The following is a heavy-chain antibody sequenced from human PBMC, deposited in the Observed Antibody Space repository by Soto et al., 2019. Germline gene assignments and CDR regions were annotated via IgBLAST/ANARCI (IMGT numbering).Heavy chain of an antibody. V-gene: IGHV5-51*01. D-gene: IGHD2-2*01. J-gene: IGHJ4*02. CDR3: ARHGGRPLAPAY. CDR2: IHPGDSDT. Sequence: PLQPQKISCEASGYSFTSYWIGWVRQMPGKGLEWMGIIHPGDSDTRYSPSFQGQVTMSVDKSITTAYLQWNILKASDTAMYYCARHGGRPLAPAYWGQGTLVTVSS. CDR1: GYSFTSYW.